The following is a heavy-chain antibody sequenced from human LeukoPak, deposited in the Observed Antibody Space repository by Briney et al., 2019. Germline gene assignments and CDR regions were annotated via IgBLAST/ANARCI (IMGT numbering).Heavy chain of an antibody. D-gene: IGHD5-24*01. Sequence: GGSLRLSCAASGFTFSDHYMDWVRRAPGKGLEWVSSISSSSSYIYYADSVKGRFTISRDNAKNSLYLQMNSLRAEDTAVYYCARGDRDGYNFFDYWGQGTLVTVSS. CDR3: ARGDRDGYNFFDY. V-gene: IGHV3-21*01. CDR1: GFTFSDHY. J-gene: IGHJ4*02. CDR2: ISSSSSYI.